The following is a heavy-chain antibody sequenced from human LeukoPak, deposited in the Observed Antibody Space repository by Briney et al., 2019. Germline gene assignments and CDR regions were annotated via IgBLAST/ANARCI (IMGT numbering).Heavy chain of an antibody. Sequence: GGSLRLSCAASGFPFSSYSMNWVRQAPGKGLEWVSSISSSGDYISYADSVTGRFTISRDNSKNTLYLQMNSLRAEDTAVYYCAKPAMTYYFDYWGQGTLVTVSS. CDR3: AKPAMTYYFDY. CDR2: ISSSGDYI. D-gene: IGHD2-2*01. J-gene: IGHJ4*02. V-gene: IGHV3-21*01. CDR1: GFPFSSYS.